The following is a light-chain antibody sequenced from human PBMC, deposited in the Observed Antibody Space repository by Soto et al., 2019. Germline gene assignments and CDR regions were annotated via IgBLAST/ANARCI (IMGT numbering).Light chain of an antibody. J-gene: IGKJ4*01. CDR3: QQYNTGPLT. CDR2: GAS. Sequence: EIVMTQSPATLSVSPGERATLSCRASQGVTTNLAWYQQKPGQAPRLLIYGASTRATGIPARFSGSGSGTEFTLTISSLQSEDFAIYYCQQYNTGPLTFGGGTKVEIK. V-gene: IGKV3-15*01. CDR1: QGVTTN.